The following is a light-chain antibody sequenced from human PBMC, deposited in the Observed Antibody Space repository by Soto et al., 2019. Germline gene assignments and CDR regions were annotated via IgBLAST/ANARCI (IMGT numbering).Light chain of an antibody. CDR1: NRDIGAYNL. V-gene: IGLV2-14*01. CDR3: SSYTTTPALL. Sequence: QSVLTQPASVSGSLGQSITISCTGSNRDIGAYNLVSWYQQYPDTAPKLIIYEVRNRPSGVSYRFTGSRSGNTASLTISALQADDESTCYCSSYTTTPALLFGGGPQLTVL. J-gene: IGLJ3*02. CDR2: EVR.